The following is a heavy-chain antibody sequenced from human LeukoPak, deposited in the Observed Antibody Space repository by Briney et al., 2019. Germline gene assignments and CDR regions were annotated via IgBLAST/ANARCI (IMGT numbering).Heavy chain of an antibody. J-gene: IGHJ4*02. V-gene: IGHV3-23*01. Sequence: GGSLRLSCEASGFTFSSYAMSWVRQAPGKALEWVSGISDSGVSTYYSDSVKGRFTISRDNSKNTLYLQMNSLRAEDTAVYYCANRQSFDYWGQGTLVTVSS. CDR1: GFTFSSYA. CDR2: ISDSGVST. CDR3: ANRQSFDY.